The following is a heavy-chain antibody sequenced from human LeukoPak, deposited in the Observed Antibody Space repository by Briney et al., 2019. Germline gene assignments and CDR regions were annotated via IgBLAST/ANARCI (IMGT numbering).Heavy chain of an antibody. CDR1: GYTFTGYY. Sequence: GASVKVSCKASGYTFTGYYMHWVRQAPGQGLEWMGWINPNSGGTNYAQKFQGRVTMTRDTSISTAYMELSRLRSDDTAVYYCARVPFPYSSSWYGDYWGQGTLVTVSS. V-gene: IGHV1-2*02. CDR3: ARVPFPYSSSWYGDY. J-gene: IGHJ4*02. CDR2: INPNSGGT. D-gene: IGHD6-13*01.